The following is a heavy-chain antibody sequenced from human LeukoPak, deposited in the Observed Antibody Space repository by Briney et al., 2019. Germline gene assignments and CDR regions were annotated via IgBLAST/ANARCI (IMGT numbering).Heavy chain of an antibody. CDR2: FDYSGST. Sequence: SETLSLTCAVSGGSISSNTYYWGWIRQPPGKGLEWIRSFDYSGSTYYNPSLQSRVTIFEDTSKNQFSLKLTSVTAADTAVYYCARHLGGSYYSPFDYWGRGTLVTVSS. J-gene: IGHJ4*02. D-gene: IGHD2-15*01. CDR3: ARHLGGSYYSPFDY. V-gene: IGHV4-39*01. CDR1: GGSISSNTYY.